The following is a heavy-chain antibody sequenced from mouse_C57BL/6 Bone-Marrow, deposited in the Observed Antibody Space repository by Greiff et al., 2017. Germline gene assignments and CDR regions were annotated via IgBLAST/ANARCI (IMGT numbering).Heavy chain of an antibody. D-gene: IGHD1-1*01. CDR3: ARRDYGSHYFDY. CDR2: IYPRDGST. J-gene: IGHJ2*01. V-gene: IGHV1-78*01. CDR1: GYTFTDHT. Sequence: QVQLQQSDAELVKPGASVKISCKVSGYTFTDHTIHWMKQRPEQGLEWIGYIYPRDGSTKYNEKFKGKATLPADKSSSTASMQLNSLTSEDSAVYFCARRDYGSHYFDYWGQGTTLTVSS.